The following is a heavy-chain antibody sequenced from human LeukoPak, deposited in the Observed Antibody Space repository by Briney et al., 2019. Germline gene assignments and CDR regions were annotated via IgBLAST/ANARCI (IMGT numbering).Heavy chain of an antibody. V-gene: IGHV1-3*01. CDR2: INAGNGNT. J-gene: IGHJ4*02. CDR3: ARAERDTAMVRRLDY. CDR1: GYTFTSYA. Sequence: ASVKVSCKASGYTFTSYAMHWVRQAPGQRLEWMGWINAGNGNTKYSQKFQGRVTITRDTSASTAYMELSSLRSEDTAVYYCARAERDTAMVRRLDYWGQGTLVTVSS. D-gene: IGHD5-18*01.